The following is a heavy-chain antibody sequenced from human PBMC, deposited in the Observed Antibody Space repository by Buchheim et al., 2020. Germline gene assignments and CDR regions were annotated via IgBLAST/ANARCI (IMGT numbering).Heavy chain of an antibody. CDR3: ARGTLAPDSSGSPYYFDY. CDR1: GGSFSGYY. V-gene: IGHV4-34*01. Sequence: QVQLQQWGAGLLKPSETLSLTCAVYGGSFSGYYWSWIRQPPGKGLEWIGEINHSGSTNYNPSLKSRVTISVDTSKHQFSLKLSSVTAADTAVYYCARGTLAPDSSGSPYYFDYWGQGTL. CDR2: INHSGST. D-gene: IGHD3-22*01. J-gene: IGHJ4*02.